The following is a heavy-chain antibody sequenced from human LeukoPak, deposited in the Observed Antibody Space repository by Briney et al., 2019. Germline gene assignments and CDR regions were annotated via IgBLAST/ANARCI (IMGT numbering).Heavy chain of an antibody. CDR1: GFTFSSSW. CDR2: ISPDGSYT. V-gene: IGHV3-74*01. Sequence: PGGSLRLSCAASGFTFSSSWMHWVRQVPGKGLVWVSHISPDGSYTDYADSVKGRFIISRDNAKNTMSLQMNSLTAEDTAVYYCVRDLSFSPDSWGQGTLVSVSS. CDR3: VRDLSFSPDS. J-gene: IGHJ4*02.